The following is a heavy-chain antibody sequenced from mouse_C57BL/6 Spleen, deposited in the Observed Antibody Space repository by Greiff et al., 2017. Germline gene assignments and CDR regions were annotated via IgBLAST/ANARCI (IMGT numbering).Heavy chain of an antibody. J-gene: IGHJ1*03. CDR2: ILPGNGST. Sequence: VQLQQSGAELMKPGASVKLSCKASGYTFTGYWIEWVKQRPGHGLEWIGEILPGNGSTNYNEKFKGKATLTADTSSNTAYMQLSSLTTEDSAVYYCARAFRSYFDFWGKGTTVTVSS. V-gene: IGHV1-9*01. CDR3: ARAFRSYFDF. D-gene: IGHD1-1*01. CDR1: GYTFTGYW.